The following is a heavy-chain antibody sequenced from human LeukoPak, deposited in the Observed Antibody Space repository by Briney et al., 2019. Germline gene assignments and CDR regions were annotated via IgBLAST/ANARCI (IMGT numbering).Heavy chain of an antibody. D-gene: IGHD6-19*01. Sequence: ASVNVSCKSSGYTFTTYGITWVRQAPGQGLEWMGWISTDNGDTNYAQKLQGRVTMTTDTSTSTAYMELRSLRSEDTAVYYCARDLRAVVAQGHDAFDIWGRGTMVTVSS. V-gene: IGHV1-18*01. CDR3: ARDLRAVVAQGHDAFDI. J-gene: IGHJ3*02. CDR2: ISTDNGDT. CDR1: GYTFTTYG.